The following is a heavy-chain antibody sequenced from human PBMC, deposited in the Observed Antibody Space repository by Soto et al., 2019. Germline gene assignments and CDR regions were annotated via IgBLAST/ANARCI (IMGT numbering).Heavy chain of an antibody. CDR3: ARGPPMIH. V-gene: IGHV4-31*03. CDR2: IYSSGIT. D-gene: IGHD3-22*01. J-gene: IGHJ4*02. CDR1: GGSSSSGGCC. Sequence: SVTMSLSYTVSGGSSSSGGCCWSWIRQHPGKGLEWIGYIYSSGITYYNPSLKSRVTMSVDTSKNQFSLKLSSVTAADTAVYYCARGPPMIHWGQGTLVTVSS.